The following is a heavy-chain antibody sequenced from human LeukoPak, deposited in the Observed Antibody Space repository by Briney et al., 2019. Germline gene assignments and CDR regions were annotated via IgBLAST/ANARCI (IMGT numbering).Heavy chain of an antibody. CDR3: ARGDPDTAMVTGPLDY. CDR2: INHSGST. V-gene: IGHV4-34*01. CDR1: GGSFSGYY. D-gene: IGHD5-18*01. J-gene: IGHJ4*02. Sequence: SETLSLTCAVYGGSFSGYYWSWIRQPPGKGLEWIGEINHSGSTNYNPSLKSRVTISVDTSKNQFSLKLSSVTAAGTAVYYCARGDPDTAMVTGPLDYWGQGTLVTVSS.